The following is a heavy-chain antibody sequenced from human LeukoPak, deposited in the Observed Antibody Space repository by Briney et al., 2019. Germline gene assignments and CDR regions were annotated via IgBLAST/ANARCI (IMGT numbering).Heavy chain of an antibody. J-gene: IGHJ3*02. Sequence: PSETLSLACAVYGGSFSGYYWGWIRQPPGKRLEWVGEINHSGSTNYNPSLKSRVTISVDTFKNQFSLKLSSVTAADTAVYYCARAYYDSSGYYYHDAFDIWGQGTMVTVSS. CDR3: ARAYYDSSGYYYHDAFDI. D-gene: IGHD3-22*01. CDR1: GGSFSGYY. V-gene: IGHV4-34*01. CDR2: INHSGST.